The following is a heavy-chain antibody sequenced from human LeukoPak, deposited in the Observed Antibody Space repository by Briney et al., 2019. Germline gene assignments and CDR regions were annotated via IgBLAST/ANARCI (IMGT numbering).Heavy chain of an antibody. CDR2: INPNSGGT. J-gene: IGHJ4*02. CDR3: ARGLPSSNAHDY. Sequence: SQKFSCKASGYTFTGYYMHWVRQAPGQGLEWMGWINPNSGGTNYAQKFQGRVTMTRDTSISTAYMELSRLRSDDTAVYYCARGLPSSNAHDYWGQGTLVTVSS. CDR1: GYTFTGYY. V-gene: IGHV1-2*02. D-gene: IGHD5-18*01.